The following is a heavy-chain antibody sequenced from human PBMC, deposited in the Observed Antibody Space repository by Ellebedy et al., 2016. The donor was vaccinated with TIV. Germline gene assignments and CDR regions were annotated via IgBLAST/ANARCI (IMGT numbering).Heavy chain of an antibody. CDR1: GFTFSSYW. Sequence: GGSLRLSXAASGFTFSSYWMHWVRQAPGKGLEWVANIKPDGSEKYYVDSVKGRFTISRDNAKNSLCLQMNSLRAEDTAVYYCARDKSSGSTYGSHFDYWGQGTLVTVSS. J-gene: IGHJ4*02. CDR2: IKPDGSEK. V-gene: IGHV3-7*01. CDR3: ARDKSSGSTYGSHFDY. D-gene: IGHD5-18*01.